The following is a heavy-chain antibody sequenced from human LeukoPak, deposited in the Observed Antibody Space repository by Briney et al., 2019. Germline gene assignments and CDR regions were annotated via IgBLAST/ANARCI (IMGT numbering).Heavy chain of an antibody. CDR1: GGTFGSDA. J-gene: IGHJ4*02. CDR3: ASGIDEWLMRY. D-gene: IGHD3-3*01. V-gene: IGHV1-69*05. CDR2: IIPMMETA. Sequence: ASVKVPCKTSGGTFGSDAISWVRKAPGQGLEWMGGIIPMMETADYAERFKDRVTITTDESTSTAYMELSSLRSEDTAVYYCASGIDEWLMRYWGQGTLVTVSS.